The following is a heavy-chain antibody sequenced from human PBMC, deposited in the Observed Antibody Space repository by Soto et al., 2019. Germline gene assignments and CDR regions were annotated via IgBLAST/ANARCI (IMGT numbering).Heavy chain of an antibody. V-gene: IGHV1-18*01. J-gene: IGHJ4*02. CDR3: AWVKYYDYIWGSYRSQYYFDY. CDR2: ISAYNGNT. Sequence: ASVKVSCKASGYTFTSYGISWVRQAPGQGLEWMGWISAYNGNTNYAQKLQGRVTMTTDTSTSTAYMELRSLRSDDTAVYYCAWVKYYDYIWGSYRSQYYFDYWGQGTLVTVSS. D-gene: IGHD3-16*02. CDR1: GYTFTSYG.